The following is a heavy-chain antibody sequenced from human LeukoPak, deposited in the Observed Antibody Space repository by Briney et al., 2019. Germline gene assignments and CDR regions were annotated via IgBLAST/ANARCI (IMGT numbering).Heavy chain of an antibody. CDR1: GFTFSSYE. CDR3: AKDQGVQDCGGDCPHAFDI. J-gene: IGHJ3*02. D-gene: IGHD2-21*02. CDR2: ISSSGSTI. V-gene: IGHV3-48*03. Sequence: GGSLRLSCAASGFTFSSYEMNWVRQAPGKGLEWVSYISSSGSTIYYADSVKGRFTISRDNAKNSLYLQMNSLRAEDTAVYYCAKDQGVQDCGGDCPHAFDIWGQGTMVTVSS.